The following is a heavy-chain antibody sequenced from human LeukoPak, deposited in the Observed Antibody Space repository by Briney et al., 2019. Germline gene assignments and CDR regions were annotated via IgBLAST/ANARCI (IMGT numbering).Heavy chain of an antibody. CDR1: GLTFSSSW. Sequence: GGSLRLSCAASGLTFSSSWMTWVRQAPGKGPEWVAHIKEDGTEEYYVDSVKGRFTISRDNAKNSLYLQMNSLRAEDTAVYYCATWNDGWEFDYWGQGTLVSVPS. CDR3: ATWNDGWEFDY. J-gene: IGHJ4*02. D-gene: IGHD1-1*01. CDR2: IKEDGTEE. V-gene: IGHV3-7*05.